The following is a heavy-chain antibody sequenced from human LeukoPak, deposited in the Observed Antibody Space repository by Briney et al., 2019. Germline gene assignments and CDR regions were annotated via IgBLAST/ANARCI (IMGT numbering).Heavy chain of an antibody. CDR1: GFTFDDCG. J-gene: IGHJ4*02. CDR2: INWNGGST. CDR3: ASITIFGVASL. V-gene: IGHV3-20*04. Sequence: PGGSLRLSCAASGFTFDDCGMSWVRQAPGKGLEWVSGINWNGGSTGYADSVKGRFTISRDSAKNSLYLQMNSLRAEDTALYYCASITIFGVASLWGQGTLVTVSS. D-gene: IGHD3-3*01.